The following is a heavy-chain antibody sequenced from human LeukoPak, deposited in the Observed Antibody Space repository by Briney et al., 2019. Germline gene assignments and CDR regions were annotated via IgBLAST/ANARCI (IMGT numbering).Heavy chain of an antibody. V-gene: IGHV3-9*01. CDR3: VRGNFGPAQWFDP. CDR1: GFTFDDYV. Sequence: GRSLRLSCAASGFTFDDYVMHWVRQVPGKGLEWVPGISWNSGSTGYAGSVKGRFTMSRDNTKTSLYLQMNSLTPDDTALYYCVRGNFGPAQWFDPWGQGTLVTVSS. CDR2: ISWNSGST. J-gene: IGHJ5*02. D-gene: IGHD3/OR15-3a*01.